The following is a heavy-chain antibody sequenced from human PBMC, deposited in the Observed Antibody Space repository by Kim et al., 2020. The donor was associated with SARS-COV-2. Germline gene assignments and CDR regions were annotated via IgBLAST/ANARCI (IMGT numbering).Heavy chain of an antibody. J-gene: IGHJ6*02. Sequence: GGSLRLSCAASGFTFSSYAMHWVRQAPGKGLEWVAVISYDGSNKYYADSVKGRFTISRDNSKNTLYLQMNSLRAEDTAVYYCARERPFIAAAGHGVGMDVWGQGTTVTVSS. D-gene: IGHD6-13*01. CDR2: ISYDGSNK. V-gene: IGHV3-30*04. CDR1: GFTFSSYA. CDR3: ARERPFIAAAGHGVGMDV.